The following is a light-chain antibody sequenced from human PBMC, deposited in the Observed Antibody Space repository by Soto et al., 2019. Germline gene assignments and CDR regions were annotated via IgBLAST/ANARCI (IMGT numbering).Light chain of an antibody. CDR1: NIGSKH. Sequence: SYELTQPPSVSVAPGKTARITCGGINIGSKHVHWYQQKPGQAPVLVIYYDTDRPSGIPERFSGSNSGNTATLTISRVEAGDEADYYCHVWDSSRHHPLFGGGTKLTVL. CDR3: HVWDSSRHHPL. CDR2: YDT. V-gene: IGLV3-21*04. J-gene: IGLJ2*01.